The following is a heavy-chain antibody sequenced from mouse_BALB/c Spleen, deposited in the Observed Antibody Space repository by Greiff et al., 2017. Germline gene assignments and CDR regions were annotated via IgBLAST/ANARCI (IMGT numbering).Heavy chain of an antibody. CDR1: GFSLTNYG. V-gene: IGHV2-6-2*01. J-gene: IGHJ1*01. D-gene: IGHD1-1*01. Sequence: QVQLKQSGPDLVAPSQSLSITCTVSGFSLTNYGVHWVRQPPGKGLEWLVVIWSDGSTTYNSALKSRLSISKDNSKSQVFLKMNSLQTDDTAMYYCARHYGNNYWYFDVWGAGTTVTVSS. CDR3: ARHYGNNYWYFDV. CDR2: IWSDGST.